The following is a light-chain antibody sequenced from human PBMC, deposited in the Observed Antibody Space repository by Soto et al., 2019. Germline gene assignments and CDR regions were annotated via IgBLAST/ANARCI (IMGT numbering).Light chain of an antibody. V-gene: IGKV1-39*01. J-gene: IGKJ1*01. CDR1: QTISSW. CDR2: ATS. Sequence: DIQMTQSPSTLSGSVGDRVTITCRASQTISSWLAWYQQKPGKAPELLIYATSNLQSGVPSRFSGSGSGTDFTLTISSLQPEDFATYYCQQSYSALVAFGQGTKVDIK. CDR3: QQSYSALVA.